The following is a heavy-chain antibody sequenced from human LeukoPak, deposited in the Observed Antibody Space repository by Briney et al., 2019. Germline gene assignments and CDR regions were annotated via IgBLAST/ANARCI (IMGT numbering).Heavy chain of an antibody. CDR2: IIPIFGTA. J-gene: IGHJ4*02. Sequence: SVKVSCKASGYTFTRYYIHWVRQAPGQGLEWMGGIIPIFGTANYAQKFQGRVTITTDESTSTAYMELSSLRSEDTAVYYCARAPLANWNDGGVLDYWGQGTLVTVSS. D-gene: IGHD1-1*01. V-gene: IGHV1-69*05. CDR1: GYTFTRYY. CDR3: ARAPLANWNDGGVLDY.